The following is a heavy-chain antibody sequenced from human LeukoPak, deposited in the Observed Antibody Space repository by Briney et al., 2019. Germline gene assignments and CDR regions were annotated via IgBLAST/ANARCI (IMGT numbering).Heavy chain of an antibody. V-gene: IGHV3-7*05. J-gene: IGHJ6*02. CDR2: INQDGSEK. CDR3: ARGHYGMDV. Sequence: EPGGSLRLSCGASGFTFSNSWMTWVRQAPGKGPEWVANINQDGSEKYHVDSVEGRFTISRDNAKNSLYLQMNSLRAEDTAVYYCARGHYGMDVWGQGTTVTVSS. CDR1: GFTFSNSW.